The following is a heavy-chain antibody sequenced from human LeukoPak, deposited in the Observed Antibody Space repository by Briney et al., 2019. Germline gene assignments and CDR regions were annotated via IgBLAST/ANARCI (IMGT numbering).Heavy chain of an antibody. CDR2: ITASGDNT. J-gene: IGHJ1*01. CDR3: AKDPAYYYDSSGYYLGARYFQH. CDR1: EFTFSTYA. D-gene: IGHD3-22*01. Sequence: GGSLRLSCAASEFTFSTYAMTWVRQAPGKGLEWVSTITASGDNTYYADSVKGRFTISRDNSKNTLYLQMNSLRAEDTAVYYCAKDPAYYYDSSGYYLGARYFQHWGQGTLVTVSS. V-gene: IGHV3-23*01.